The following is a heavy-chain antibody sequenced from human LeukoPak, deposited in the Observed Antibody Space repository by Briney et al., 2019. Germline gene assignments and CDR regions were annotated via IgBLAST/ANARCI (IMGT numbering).Heavy chain of an antibody. CDR1: GGSISSYY. D-gene: IGHD1-26*01. J-gene: IGHJ6*03. V-gene: IGHV4-59*01. Sequence: SETLSLTCTVSGGSISSYYWSWIRQPPGKGLEWIGYIYYSGSTNYNPSLKSRVTISVDTSKNQFSLKLSSVTAADTAVYYCARAGSFLVGATTWYYYYYMDVWGKGTTVTISS. CDR3: ARAGSFLVGATTWYYYYYMDV. CDR2: IYYSGST.